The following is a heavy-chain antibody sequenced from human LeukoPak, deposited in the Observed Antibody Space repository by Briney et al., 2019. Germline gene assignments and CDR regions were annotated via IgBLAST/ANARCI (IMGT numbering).Heavy chain of an antibody. CDR1: GGTFSSYA. V-gene: IGHV1-69*05. CDR3: ARWVGYYDSSGYYYYFDY. J-gene: IGHJ4*02. Sequence: VASVKVPCKASGGTFSSYAISWVRQAPGQGLEWMGRIIPIFGTANYAQKFQGRVTITTDESTSTAYMELSSLRSEDTAVYYCARWVGYYDSSGYYYYFDYWGQGTLVTVSS. CDR2: IIPIFGTA. D-gene: IGHD3-22*01.